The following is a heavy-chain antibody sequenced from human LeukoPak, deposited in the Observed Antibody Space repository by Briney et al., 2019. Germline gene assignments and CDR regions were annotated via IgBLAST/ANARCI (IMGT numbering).Heavy chain of an antibody. CDR2: IYYSGST. CDR3: ARYTPKKMLNGLRTFDI. Sequence: MTSETLSLTCSVSGGSISSHYWSWIRQPPGKGLEWIGYIYYSGSTKYNPSLKSRVTISVDTTKNQFSLNLTSVTAADTAVYYCARYTPKKMLNGLRTFDIWGQGTMVTVSS. J-gene: IGHJ3*02. V-gene: IGHV4-59*11. CDR1: GGSISSHY. D-gene: IGHD5-12*01.